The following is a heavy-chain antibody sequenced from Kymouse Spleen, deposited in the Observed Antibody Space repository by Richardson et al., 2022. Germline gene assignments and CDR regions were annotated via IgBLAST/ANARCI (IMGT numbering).Heavy chain of an antibody. CDR3: ARDRGAVTLYYYYYGMDV. Sequence: EVQLVESGGGLVKPGGSLRLSCAASGFTFSSYSMNWVRQAPGKGLEWVSSISSSSSYIYYADSVKGRFTISRDNAKNSLYLQMNSLRAEDTAVYYCARDRGAVTLYYYYYGMDVWGQGTTVTVSS. CDR2: ISSSSSYI. CDR1: GFTFSSYS. D-gene: IGHD6-19*01. V-gene: IGHV3-21*03. J-gene: IGHJ6*02.